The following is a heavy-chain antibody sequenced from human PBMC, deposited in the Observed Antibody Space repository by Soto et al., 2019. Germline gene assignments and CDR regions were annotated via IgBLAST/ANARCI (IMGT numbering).Heavy chain of an antibody. CDR3: ARSSVRGWSY. CDR1: VGSFSCYY. D-gene: IGHD3-10*02. Sequence: LXLTCAVYVGSFSCYYWTWIRQPPGKGLEWIGEITHSGSTNYNPSLKSRVTISVDTSKNQFSLNLNSVTAADTAVYYCARSSVRGWSYWGQGTLVTVSS. CDR2: ITHSGST. V-gene: IGHV4-34*01. J-gene: IGHJ4*02.